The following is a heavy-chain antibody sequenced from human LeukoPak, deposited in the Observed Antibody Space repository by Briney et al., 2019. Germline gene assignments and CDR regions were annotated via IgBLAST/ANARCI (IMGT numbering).Heavy chain of an antibody. CDR2: IGSSATAI. CDR1: GFTFSSYE. CDR3: ARGYRYGLDD. D-gene: IGHD5-18*01. Sequence: PGGSLRLPCAASGFTFSSYEMNWVRQAPGKGLEWVSYIGSSATAIYYADSVKGRFTISRDSAKNSLYLQMNSLRGEDTAVYYCARGYRYGLDDWGQGTLVTVSS. J-gene: IGHJ4*02. V-gene: IGHV3-48*03.